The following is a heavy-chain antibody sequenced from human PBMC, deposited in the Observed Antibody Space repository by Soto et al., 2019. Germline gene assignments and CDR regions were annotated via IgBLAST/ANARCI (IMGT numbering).Heavy chain of an antibody. D-gene: IGHD6-6*01. CDR2: INHSGTT. CDR1: GGSLSGYY. J-gene: IGHJ6*02. Sequence: PSETLSLTCAVYGGSLSGYYWSWVRQSPGKGLEWIGEINHSGTTNYNPSLKSRVTISADTSKHQFSLRLSSVTAADTAVYYCARHHSYSSSAYYYYGMDVWGQGTTVTVSS. V-gene: IGHV4-34*01. CDR3: ARHHSYSSSAYYYYGMDV.